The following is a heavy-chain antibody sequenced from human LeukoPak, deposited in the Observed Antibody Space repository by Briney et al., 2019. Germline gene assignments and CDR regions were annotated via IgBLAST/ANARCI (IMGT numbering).Heavy chain of an antibody. D-gene: IGHD3-3*01. J-gene: IGHJ4*02. CDR2: ISAYNGNT. Sequence: EASVKVSCKASGYTFTGYYMHWVRQAPGQGLEWMGWISAYNGNTNYAQKLQGRVTMTTDTSTSTAYMELRSLRSDDTAVYYCARDLGDFLTLDYWGQGTLVTVSS. V-gene: IGHV1-18*04. CDR3: ARDLGDFLTLDY. CDR1: GYTFTGYY.